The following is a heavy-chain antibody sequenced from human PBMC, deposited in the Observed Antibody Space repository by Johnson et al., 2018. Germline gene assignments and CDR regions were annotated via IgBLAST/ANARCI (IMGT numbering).Heavy chain of an antibody. Sequence: VQLVESGGGLVQXGGSLRLSCAASGFTFSSYAMSWVRQAPGKGLEWVSAISGSGGSTYYADSGKGRFTISRDNSKNTRYLQMTSLRAEDPAVYYCAKDPSSGWTHYYYMDVWGKGTTVTVSS. V-gene: IGHV3-23*04. CDR1: GFTFSSYA. CDR2: ISGSGGST. CDR3: AKDPSSGWTHYYYMDV. D-gene: IGHD6-19*01. J-gene: IGHJ6*03.